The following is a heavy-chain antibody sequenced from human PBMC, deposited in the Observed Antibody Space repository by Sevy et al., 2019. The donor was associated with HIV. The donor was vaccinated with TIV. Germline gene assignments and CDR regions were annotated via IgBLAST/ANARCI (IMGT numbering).Heavy chain of an antibody. D-gene: IGHD2-15*01. CDR2: ISPSGSPI. J-gene: IGHJ6*02. V-gene: IGHV3-48*03. Sequence: GGSLRLSCAASGFTFTNYVMNWVRQAPGKGLEWVSYISPSGSPIYYADSVKGRFTISRDNAKNSLYLQMNSLRADDTGLYYWARDLVASTLTMDVWGQGTTVTVSS. CDR3: ARDLVASTLTMDV. CDR1: GFTFTNYV.